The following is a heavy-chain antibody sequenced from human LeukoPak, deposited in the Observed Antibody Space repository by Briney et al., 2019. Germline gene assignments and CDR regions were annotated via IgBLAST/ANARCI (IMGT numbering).Heavy chain of an antibody. CDR1: GGSISSYY. CDR3: ASGPFEDYFDY. Sequence: SETLSPTCTVSGGSISSYYWSWIRQPPGKGLEWIGYIYYSGSTNYNPSLKSRVTISVDTSKNQFSLKLSSVTAADTAVYYCASGPFEDYFDYWGQGTLVTVSS. J-gene: IGHJ4*02. CDR2: IYYSGST. V-gene: IGHV4-59*01.